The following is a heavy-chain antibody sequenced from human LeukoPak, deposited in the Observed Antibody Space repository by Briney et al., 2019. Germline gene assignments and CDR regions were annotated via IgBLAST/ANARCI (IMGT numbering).Heavy chain of an antibody. CDR2: INPNSGGT. Sequence: ASVKVSCKASGYTFTGYYMHWVRQAPGQGLEWMGWINPNSGGTNYAQKFQGWVTMTRDTSISTAYMELSRLRSDDTAVYYCARGPAGEWYYFDYWGQGTLVTVSS. V-gene: IGHV1-2*04. D-gene: IGHD3-3*01. CDR1: GYTFTGYY. J-gene: IGHJ4*02. CDR3: ARGPAGEWYYFDY.